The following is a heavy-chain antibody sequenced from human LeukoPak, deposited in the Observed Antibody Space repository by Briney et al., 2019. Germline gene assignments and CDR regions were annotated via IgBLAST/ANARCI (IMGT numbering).Heavy chain of an antibody. Sequence: PSETLSLTCTVSGGSISSSSYFWGWIRQPPGKGLEWIGNIYYSGSSYYSPSLKSRVAMSVDTPKNQFSLKLSSVTAADTAVYYCAREPNIRYFDYWGQGTLVTVSS. V-gene: IGHV4-39*07. D-gene: IGHD1/OR15-1a*01. J-gene: IGHJ4*02. CDR2: IYYSGSS. CDR3: AREPNIRYFDY. CDR1: GGSISSSSYF.